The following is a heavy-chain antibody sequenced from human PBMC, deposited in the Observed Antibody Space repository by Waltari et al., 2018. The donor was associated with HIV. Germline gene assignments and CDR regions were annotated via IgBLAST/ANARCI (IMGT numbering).Heavy chain of an antibody. CDR2: IYYSGGT. CDR3: ARDIRVSDYGDYLDY. V-gene: IGHV4-39*07. CDR1: GGSISSSSYY. J-gene: IGHJ4*02. Sequence: QLQLQESGPGLVKPSETLSLTCTVSGGSISSSSYYWGWIRQPPGKGLEWIGSIYYSGGTDYNPSLKSRVTISVDTSKNQFSLKLSSVTAADTAVYYCARDIRVSDYGDYLDYWGQGTLVTVSS. D-gene: IGHD4-17*01.